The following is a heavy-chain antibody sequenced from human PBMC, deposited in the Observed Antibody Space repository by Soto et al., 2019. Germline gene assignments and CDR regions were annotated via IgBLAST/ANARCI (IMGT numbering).Heavy chain of an antibody. CDR3: ARDKPIAAAGFYYYYGMDV. D-gene: IGHD6-13*01. CDR2: IYYSGST. J-gene: IGHJ6*02. CDR1: GGSISSYY. V-gene: IGHV4-59*01. Sequence: SETLSLTRTVSGGSISSYYWSWIRQPPGRELEWIGYIYYSGSTNYNPSLKSRVTISVDTSKNQFSLKLSSVTAADTAVYYCARDKPIAAAGFYYYYGMDVWGQGTTVTVSS.